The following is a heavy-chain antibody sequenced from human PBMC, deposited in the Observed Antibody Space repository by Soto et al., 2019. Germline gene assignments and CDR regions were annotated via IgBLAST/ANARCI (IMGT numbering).Heavy chain of an antibody. V-gene: IGHV1-18*01. Sequence: QLQLVQSAAEVKKPGASVKVSCKAYGYPFIKYDISWIRQAPEQGLEWMGWIKVDSGNTNYAQKFQGRVTMTADTSSDTAFMELRSLRLDDTDVYFCASSYDTGFDPWGQGTLVSVSS. J-gene: IGHJ5*02. D-gene: IGHD3-9*01. CDR2: IKVDSGNT. CDR1: GYPFIKYD. CDR3: ASSYDTGFDP.